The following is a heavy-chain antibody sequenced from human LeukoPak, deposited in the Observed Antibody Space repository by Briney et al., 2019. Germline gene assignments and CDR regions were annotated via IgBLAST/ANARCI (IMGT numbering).Heavy chain of an antibody. CDR2: INPSGGST. CDR1: GGTFSSYA. D-gene: IGHD3-16*02. CDR3: AREEAHRAGLWFDP. J-gene: IGHJ5*02. Sequence: ASVTVSCKASGGTFSSYAISWVRQAPGQGLEWMGIINPSGGSTSYAQKFQGRVTMTRDTSTSTVYMELSSLRSEDTAVYHCAREEAHRAGLWFDPWGQGTLVTVSS. V-gene: IGHV1-46*01.